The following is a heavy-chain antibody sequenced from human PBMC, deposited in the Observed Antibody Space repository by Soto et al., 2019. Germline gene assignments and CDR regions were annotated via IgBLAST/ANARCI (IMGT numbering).Heavy chain of an antibody. Sequence: PSETLSLTCTVSGGSISGSNYYWGWIRQPPGKGLEWIGSIFYSGNTYYNPSLKSRVTISVDTSKNQFSLKLSSVTAADTAVYYCAGLRGHYYDSSFGYWGQGTLVTVSS. CDR2: IFYSGNT. D-gene: IGHD3-22*01. V-gene: IGHV4-39*01. J-gene: IGHJ4*02. CDR1: GGSISGSNYY. CDR3: AGLRGHYYDSSFGY.